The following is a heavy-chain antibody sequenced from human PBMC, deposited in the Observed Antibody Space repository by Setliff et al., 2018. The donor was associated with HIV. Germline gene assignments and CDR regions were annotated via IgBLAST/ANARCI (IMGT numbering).Heavy chain of an antibody. J-gene: IGHJ2*01. Sequence: PSETLSLTCAVSGDSVSGYYWSWIRQPAGRGLEWIGRVHNSAGSNYNPSLKSRVTMSVDTAKNQLSLKLTAVSAADTAVYYCSRGPPFDRWGRGTLVTVSS. CDR3: SRGPPFDR. V-gene: IGHV4-59*10. CDR1: GDSVSGYY. CDR2: VHNSAGS.